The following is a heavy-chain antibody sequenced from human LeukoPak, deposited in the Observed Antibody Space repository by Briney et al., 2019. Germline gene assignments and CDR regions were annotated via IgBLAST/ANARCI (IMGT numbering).Heavy chain of an antibody. D-gene: IGHD5-18*01. CDR1: GGSISSSNW. J-gene: IGHJ4*02. CDR3: ARGIHIDY. V-gene: IGHV4-4*02. Sequence: SGTLSLTCAVSGGSISSSNWWSWVRQPPGKGLEWIGEINHSGSTNYNPSLKSRVTISVDTSKNQFSLKLSSVTAADTAVYYCARGIHIDYWGQGTLVTVSS. CDR2: INHSGST.